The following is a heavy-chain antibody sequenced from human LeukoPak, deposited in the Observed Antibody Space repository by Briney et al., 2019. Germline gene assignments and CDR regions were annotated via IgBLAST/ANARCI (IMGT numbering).Heavy chain of an antibody. CDR3: ARGWDNNDSSGYTA. CDR2: TSYDERNK. CDR1: GFAFNAYT. Sequence: GRSLRLSCAASGFAFNAYTIHWVRQAPGKGLEWVAATSYDERNKYYGDSVRGRFTISRDNSKNTLYLQMNSLRVEDTAVYYCARGWDNNDSSGYTAWGQGTLVTVSS. V-gene: IGHV3-30*04. J-gene: IGHJ4*02. D-gene: IGHD3-22*01.